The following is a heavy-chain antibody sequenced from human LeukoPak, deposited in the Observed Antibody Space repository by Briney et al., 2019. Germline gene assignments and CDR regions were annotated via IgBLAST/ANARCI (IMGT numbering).Heavy chain of an antibody. J-gene: IGHJ4*02. CDR3: ARYDGGSGPFDY. Sequence: GGSLRLSCAASGFTFSSYAMSWVRQAPGKGLEWVSVLYSGGNTYYADSVKGRFTVSRDNSKNTLYLQMNSLRAEDTAVYYCARYDGGSGPFDYWGQGTLVTVSS. D-gene: IGHD3-10*01. CDR1: GFTFSSYA. CDR2: LYSGGNT. V-gene: IGHV3-53*01.